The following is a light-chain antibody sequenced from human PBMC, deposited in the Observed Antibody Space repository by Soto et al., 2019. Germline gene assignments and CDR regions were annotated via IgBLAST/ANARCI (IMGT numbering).Light chain of an antibody. V-gene: IGLV2-14*01. Sequence: QSVLTQPASVSGSPGQSITISCTGTSSDVCDHNYVSWYQQYPGKAPKLMIYDVTNRPSGVSNRFSGSKSGNTASLTISGLQAEDEADYYCNSYTSSNNYVFGTGTKVTVL. CDR1: SSDVCDHNY. J-gene: IGLJ1*01. CDR2: DVT. CDR3: NSYTSSNNYV.